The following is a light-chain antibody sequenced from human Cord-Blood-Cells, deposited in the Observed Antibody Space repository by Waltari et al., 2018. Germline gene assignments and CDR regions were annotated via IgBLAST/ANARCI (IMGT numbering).Light chain of an antibody. CDR2: WAA. CDR1: QSVLYSSNNKNY. V-gene: IGKV4-1*01. CDR3: QQYYSTPYT. J-gene: IGKJ2*01. Sequence: DIVMNPSPDSMAVSLGERATINCKSSQSVLYSSNNKNYLAWYQQKPGQPPKLLIYWAATRESGVPDRFSGSGSGTDFTRTISSLQAEDVAVYYCQQYYSTPYTFGQGTKLEIK.